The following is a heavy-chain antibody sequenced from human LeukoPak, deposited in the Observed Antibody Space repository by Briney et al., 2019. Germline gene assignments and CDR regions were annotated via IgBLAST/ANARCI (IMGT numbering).Heavy chain of an antibody. CDR1: GYSFSSYW. V-gene: IGHV5-51*01. CDR3: ASTTKTTYYYYGMDV. CDR2: IYPGDSDT. D-gene: IGHD1-1*01. J-gene: IGHJ6*02. Sequence: GEPLKISCKGSGYSFSSYWIGWVRQMPGKGLEWMGIIYPGDSDTRYSPSFQGQVTISADKSISTAYLQWSSLKASDTAMYYCASTTKTTYYYYGMDVWGQGTTVTVSS.